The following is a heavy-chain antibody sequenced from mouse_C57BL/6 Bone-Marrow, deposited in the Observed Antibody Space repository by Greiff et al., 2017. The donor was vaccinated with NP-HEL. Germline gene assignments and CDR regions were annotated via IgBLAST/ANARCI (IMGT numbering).Heavy chain of an antibody. CDR2: ISYDGSN. Sequence: EVQVVESGPGLVKPSQSLSLTCSVTGYSITSGYYWNWIRQFPGNNLEWMGYISYDGSNNYNPSLQNRNSITRDTSKNQFFLKLHSVTTEETATYYCATDSNYVGFAYWGQGTLVTVSA. J-gene: IGHJ3*01. CDR1: GYSITSGYY. CDR3: ATDSNYVGFAY. D-gene: IGHD2-5*01. V-gene: IGHV3-6*01.